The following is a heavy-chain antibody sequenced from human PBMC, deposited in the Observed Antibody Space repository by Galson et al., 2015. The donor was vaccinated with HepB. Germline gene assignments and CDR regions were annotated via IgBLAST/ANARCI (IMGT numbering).Heavy chain of an antibody. D-gene: IGHD3-10*01. CDR3: ARDRPVDYGSGSYDY. V-gene: IGHV6-1*01. Sequence: CAISGDSVSSNSAAWNWIRQSPSRGLEWLGRTYYRSKWYNDYAVSVKSRITINPDTSKNQFSLQLNSVTPEDTAVYYCARDRPVDYGSGSYDYWGQGTLVTVSS. CDR2: TYYRSKWYN. J-gene: IGHJ4*02. CDR1: GDSVSSNSAA.